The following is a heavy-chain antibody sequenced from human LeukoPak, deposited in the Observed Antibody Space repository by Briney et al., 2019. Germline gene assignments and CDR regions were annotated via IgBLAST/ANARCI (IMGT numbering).Heavy chain of an antibody. CDR2: ISAYKGTT. CDR1: GYTFTSYG. Sequence: ASVKVSCKASGYTFTSYGISWVRQAPGQGLEWMGWISAYKGTTNYAQKLQGRVTMTTDTSTSTAYMELRSLRSDDTAVYYCARDLNTAMVQYYFDYWGQGTLVTVSS. V-gene: IGHV1-18*01. CDR3: ARDLNTAMVQYYFDY. D-gene: IGHD5-18*01. J-gene: IGHJ4*02.